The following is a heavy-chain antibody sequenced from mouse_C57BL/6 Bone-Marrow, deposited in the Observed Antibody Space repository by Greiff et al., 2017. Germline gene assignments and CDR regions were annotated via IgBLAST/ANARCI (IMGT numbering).Heavy chain of an antibody. V-gene: IGHV8-8*01. J-gene: IGHJ1*03. CDR2: IWWDDDK. CDR3: ARIGGIYYYLYWYFDV. D-gene: IGHD1-1*01. CDR1: GFSLSTFGMG. Sequence: QVTLKESGPGILQPSQTLSLTCSFSGFSLSTFGMGVGWIRQPSGKGLEWLAHIWWDDDKYYNPALKSRLTISKDTSKNQVFLKIANVDTAETATYYCARIGGIYYYLYWYFDVWGTGTTVTVSS.